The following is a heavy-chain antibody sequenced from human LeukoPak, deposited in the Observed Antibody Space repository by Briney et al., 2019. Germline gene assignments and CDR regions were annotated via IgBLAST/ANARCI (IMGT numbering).Heavy chain of an antibody. Sequence: SETLSLTCTVSGGSISSYYWSWIRQPPGKGLEWLGYIYYTGSTKYNPSLKSRVTMSVDTSKNQFSLRLSSVTAADTAVYYCARGGGGYPSPFDYWGQGTLVTVSS. CDR1: GGSISSYY. D-gene: IGHD2-15*01. V-gene: IGHV4-59*01. CDR3: ARGGGGYPSPFDY. CDR2: IYYTGST. J-gene: IGHJ4*02.